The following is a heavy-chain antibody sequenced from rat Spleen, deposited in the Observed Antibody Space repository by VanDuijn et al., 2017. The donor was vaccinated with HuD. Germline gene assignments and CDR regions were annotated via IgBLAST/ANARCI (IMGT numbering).Heavy chain of an antibody. CDR3: TTENYWFAY. CDR1: GFTFTNYY. D-gene: IGHD1-10*01. J-gene: IGHJ3*01. CDR2: INTGGGNT. V-gene: IGHV5-27*01. Sequence: EVQLVESGGGLVQPGRSVKLSCAASGFTFTNYYMAWVRQVPTKGLEWVASINTGGGNTYYRESVKGRFTISRDNVKSTLYLQMDSLRSEDTATYYCTTENYWFAYWGQGTLVTVSS.